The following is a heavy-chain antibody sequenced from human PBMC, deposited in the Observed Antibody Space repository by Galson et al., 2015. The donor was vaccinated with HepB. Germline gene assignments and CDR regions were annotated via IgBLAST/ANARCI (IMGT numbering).Heavy chain of an antibody. CDR2: VSYDGSNK. D-gene: IGHD6-6*01. CDR1: GLIFSEYS. J-gene: IGHJ6*02. Sequence: SLRLSCAASGLIFSEYSMRWVRQAPGKGLEWVAVVSYDGSNKNYADSVKGRFTISRDNSKNTLFLQMKSLRGEDTAVYYCAQDKRSISARHVSYYYYGMDVWGQGTTVTVSS. V-gene: IGHV3-30*18. CDR3: AQDKRSISARHVSYYYYGMDV.